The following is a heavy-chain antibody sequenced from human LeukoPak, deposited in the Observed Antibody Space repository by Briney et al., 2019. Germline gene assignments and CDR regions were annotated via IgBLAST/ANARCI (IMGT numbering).Heavy chain of an antibody. V-gene: IGHV1-24*01. CDR2: FDPEDGET. Sequence: ASVKVSCKVSGYTLTELSMHWVRQAPGKGLEWMGGFDPEDGETIYAQKFQGRVTMTEDTSTDTAHMELSSLRSEDTAVYYCATDLKGAAATPTVFDYWGQGTLVTVSS. CDR1: GYTLTELS. D-gene: IGHD6-13*01. J-gene: IGHJ4*02. CDR3: ATDLKGAAATPTVFDY.